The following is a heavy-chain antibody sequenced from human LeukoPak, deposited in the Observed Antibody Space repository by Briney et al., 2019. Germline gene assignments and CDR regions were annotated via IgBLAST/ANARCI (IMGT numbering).Heavy chain of an antibody. CDR3: ARVAGGSYYYMDV. V-gene: IGHV1-69*05. J-gene: IGHJ6*03. Sequence: SVKVSCKASGYTFTGYYMHWVRQAPGQGLEWMGGIIPIFGTANYAQKFQGRVTITTDESTSTAYMELSSLRSEDTAVYYCARVAGGSYYYMDVWGKGTTVTVSS. D-gene: IGHD3-16*01. CDR2: IIPIFGTA. CDR1: GYTFTGYY.